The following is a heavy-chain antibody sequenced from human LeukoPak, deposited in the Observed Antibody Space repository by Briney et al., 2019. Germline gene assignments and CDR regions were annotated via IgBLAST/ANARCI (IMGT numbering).Heavy chain of an antibody. CDR2: IYYSGST. CDR3: AREGPRYCGGDCYSGWLDP. CDR1: GGSISSYY. V-gene: IGHV4-59*01. D-gene: IGHD2-21*02. J-gene: IGHJ5*02. Sequence: PSETLSLTCTVSGGSISSYYWSWIRQPPGKGLEWIGYIYYSGSTNYNPSLKSRVTISVDTSKNQFSLKLSSVTAADTAVYYCAREGPRYCGGDCYSGWLDPWGQGTLVTVSS.